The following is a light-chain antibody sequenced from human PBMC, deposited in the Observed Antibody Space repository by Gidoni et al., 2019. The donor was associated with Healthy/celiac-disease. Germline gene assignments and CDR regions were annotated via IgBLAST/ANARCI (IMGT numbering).Light chain of an antibody. CDR3: HQYYSGYT. V-gene: IGKV4-1*01. CDR2: WAS. J-gene: IGKJ2*01. Sequence: DIVMTQSPDSLAVSLGERATINCKSSQSVLYSSNNKNYLAWYQPKPGQPPKLLIYWASTRESGVPVRFSGSGSGTYFTLTIRSLQAEDVAVYYCHQYYSGYTFXQXTKLEIK. CDR1: QSVLYSSNNKNY.